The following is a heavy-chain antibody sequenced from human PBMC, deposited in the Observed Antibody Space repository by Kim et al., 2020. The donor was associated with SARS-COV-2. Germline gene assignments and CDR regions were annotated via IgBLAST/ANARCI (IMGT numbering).Heavy chain of an antibody. Sequence: YYNPSLKSRVTISVDTSKNQFSLKLSSVTAADTAVYYCARDGEGATTFDYWGQGTLVTVSS. D-gene: IGHD1-26*01. J-gene: IGHJ4*02. CDR3: ARDGEGATTFDY. V-gene: IGHV4-39*07.